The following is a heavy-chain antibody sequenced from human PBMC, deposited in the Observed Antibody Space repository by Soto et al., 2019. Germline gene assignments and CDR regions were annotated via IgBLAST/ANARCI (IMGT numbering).Heavy chain of an antibody. J-gene: IGHJ4*02. CDR1: GGSISSYY. D-gene: IGHD3-10*01. CDR2: IYYSGST. Sequence: SETLSLTCTVSGGSISSYYWSWIRQPPGKGLEWIVYIYYSGSTNYNPSLKSRVTISVDTSKNQFSLKLSSVTAADTAVYYCARAPRGNYGYPSFFDYWGKGTLVTVSS. CDR3: ARAPRGNYGYPSFFDY. V-gene: IGHV4-59*01.